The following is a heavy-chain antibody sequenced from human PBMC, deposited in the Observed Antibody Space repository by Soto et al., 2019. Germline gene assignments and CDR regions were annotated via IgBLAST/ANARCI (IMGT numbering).Heavy chain of an antibody. D-gene: IGHD3-3*01. CDR3: AKDSNYDFWSGYYSIYYYYGMDV. CDR2: ISYDGSNK. J-gene: IGHJ6*02. Sequence: GGSLRLSCAASGFTFSSYGMHWVRQAPGKGLEWVAVISYDGSNKYYADSVKGRFTISRDNSKNTLYLQMNSLKADDTEVYYCAKDSNYDFWSGYYSIYYYYGMDVWGQGTTVTVSS. CDR1: GFTFSSYG. V-gene: IGHV3-30*18.